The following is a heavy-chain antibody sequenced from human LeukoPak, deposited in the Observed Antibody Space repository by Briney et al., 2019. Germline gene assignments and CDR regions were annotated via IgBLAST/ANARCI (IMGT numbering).Heavy chain of an antibody. J-gene: IGHJ5*02. D-gene: IGHD6-19*01. Sequence: SSETPSLTPTLSGGSISRDYWSSIRQPPGKGLESIGLIYTSGSTNYTPALKCRVIMSVATSKNQFSLKLSSVTAADTAVYYCAREVEAGNGWSDTSGPGTLVTVYS. CDR1: GGSISRDY. CDR2: IYTSGST. CDR3: AREVEAGNGWSDT. V-gene: IGHV4-4*07.